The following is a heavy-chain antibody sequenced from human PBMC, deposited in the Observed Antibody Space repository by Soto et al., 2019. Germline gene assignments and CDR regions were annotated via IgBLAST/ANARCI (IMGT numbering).Heavy chain of an antibody. CDR1: GASVSSNSAA. V-gene: IGHV6-1*01. J-gene: IGHJ6*02. Sequence: QTLSLTCPISGASVSSNSAAWDWIRQSPSRGLEWLGRTYYRSKWYNDYAVSVKSRITINPDTSKNQFSLQLNSVTPEDTAVYYCARLPGMVVVPAAILYGMDVWGQGTTVTGSS. CDR3: ARLPGMVVVPAAILYGMDV. D-gene: IGHD2-2*01. CDR2: TYYRSKWYN.